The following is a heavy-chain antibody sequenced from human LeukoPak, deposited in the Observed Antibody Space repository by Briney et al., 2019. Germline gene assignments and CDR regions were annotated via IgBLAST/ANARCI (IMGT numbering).Heavy chain of an antibody. Sequence: PGGSLRLSCAASGFTVSSNYMSWVRQAPGKGLEWVSVIYSGGSTYYADSVKGRFTISRDNSKNTLYLQMNSLRAEDTAVYYCAPELRFLEWLLDAFDIWGQGTMVTVSS. J-gene: IGHJ3*02. V-gene: IGHV3-53*01. D-gene: IGHD3-3*01. CDR1: GFTVSSNY. CDR2: IYSGGST. CDR3: APELRFLEWLLDAFDI.